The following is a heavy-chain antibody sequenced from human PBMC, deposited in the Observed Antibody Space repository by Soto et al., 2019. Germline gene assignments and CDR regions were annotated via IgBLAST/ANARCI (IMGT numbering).Heavy chain of an antibody. D-gene: IGHD3-10*01. J-gene: IGHJ6*02. Sequence: SETLSLTRTVSGGSISNYYWSWFRQTPGKGLEWTGYVHDSWGSNYNPSLKSRVAISLDTSKSQFSLKLTSVTATDTAVYYCARQGFGALHGLVDVWSQGTTVTVSS. CDR3: ARQGFGALHGLVDV. V-gene: IGHV4-59*08. CDR2: VHDSWGS. CDR1: GGSISNYY.